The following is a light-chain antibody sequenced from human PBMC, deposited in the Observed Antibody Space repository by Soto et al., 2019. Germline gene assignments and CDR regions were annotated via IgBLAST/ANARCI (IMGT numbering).Light chain of an antibody. Sequence: EIVMTQSPATLSVSPGERATLSCRASQSVSSNLAWYQQKHGQAPRLLFYGASTRATGIPARFSGSGSGTELTLTISSLQSEDFAVYYCQQYNNWPWTFGQGTKVEIK. V-gene: IGKV3-15*01. CDR3: QQYNNWPWT. CDR1: QSVSSN. J-gene: IGKJ1*01. CDR2: GAS.